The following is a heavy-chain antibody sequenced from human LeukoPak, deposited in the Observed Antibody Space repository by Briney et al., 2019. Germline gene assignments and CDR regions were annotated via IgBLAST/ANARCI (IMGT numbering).Heavy chain of an antibody. CDR2: IKADGGEK. V-gene: IGHV3-7*03. CDR1: GFTFSTYW. J-gene: IGHJ3*02. CDR3: AKGHGDFPDAFDI. D-gene: IGHD4-17*01. Sequence: GGSLRLSCAASGFTFSTYWMNWFRQTPGKGLEWVAKIKADGGEKDHVASVKGRFTISRDNAKNSLYLQMNSLRAEDMALYYCAKGHGDFPDAFDIWGQGTMVTVSS.